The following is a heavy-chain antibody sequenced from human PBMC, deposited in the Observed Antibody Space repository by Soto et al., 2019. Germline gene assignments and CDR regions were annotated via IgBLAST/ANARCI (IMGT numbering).Heavy chain of an antibody. Sequence: PGGSLRLSCAGSGFSFDSYGMHWVRQAPGKWLEWVATVSFDSKNKYYIDSVEGRFTISRDNSKNMLYLQMNSLRHEDTAVYYCAKESVEATYSYYGMDVWGPGXTVTVYS. J-gene: IGHJ6*02. CDR3: AKESVEATYSYYGMDV. V-gene: IGHV3-30*18. CDR1: GFSFDSYG. D-gene: IGHD4-4*01. CDR2: VSFDSKNK.